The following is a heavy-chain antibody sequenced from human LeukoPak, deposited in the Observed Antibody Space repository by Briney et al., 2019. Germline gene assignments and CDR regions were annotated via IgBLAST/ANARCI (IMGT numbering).Heavy chain of an antibody. CDR2: ISSSSSYI. CDR3: ARDRAFSGGRSSTRTIDY. J-gene: IGHJ4*02. V-gene: IGHV3-21*01. Sequence: GGSLRLSCAASGFTFSSYSMNWVRQAPGKGLEWVSSISSSSSYIYYADSVKGRFTISRDNAKNSLYLQMNSLRAEDTAVYYCARDRAFSGGRSSTRTIDYWGQGTLVTVSS. D-gene: IGHD6-6*01. CDR1: GFTFSSYS.